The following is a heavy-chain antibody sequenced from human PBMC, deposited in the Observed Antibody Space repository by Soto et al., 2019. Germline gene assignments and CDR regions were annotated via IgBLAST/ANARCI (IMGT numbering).Heavy chain of an antibody. V-gene: IGHV3-7*05. CDR3: AKSPMVRTFHYGMDV. CDR1: EVRFSFYW. Sequence: EVQMVESGGNLVQPGGSLRVSCAASEVRFSFYWMSWVRQAPGKGLEWVADINEDGSETYYADDVKGRFTISRDDATNSLYLQMNSRRAGDTAVYFCAKSPMVRTFHYGMDVWGQGTTVTVSS. CDR2: INEDGSET. D-gene: IGHD3-16*01. J-gene: IGHJ6*02.